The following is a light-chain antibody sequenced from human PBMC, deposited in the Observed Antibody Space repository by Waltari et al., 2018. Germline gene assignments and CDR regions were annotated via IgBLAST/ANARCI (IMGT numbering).Light chain of an antibody. CDR1: QSVTSN. Sequence: EIVMTQSPAALSVSPGERATLSCRASQSVTSNLAWYQKKRGHSPRLLIYDASIRATGIPARFRGRGSGTEFTLTISSLQSEDFAVYYCQQYNNLQTFGQGTKLELK. J-gene: IGKJ2*01. CDR3: QQYNNLQT. CDR2: DAS. V-gene: IGKV3D-15*01.